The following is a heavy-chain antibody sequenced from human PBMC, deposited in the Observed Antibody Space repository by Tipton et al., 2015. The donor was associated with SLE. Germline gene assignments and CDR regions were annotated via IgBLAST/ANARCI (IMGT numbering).Heavy chain of an antibody. V-gene: IGHV4-4*07. CDR1: GGSISSYY. CDR3: ANRGDYFDY. Sequence: TLSLTCTVSGGSISSYYWSWIRQPAGKGLEWIGRIHPSGDTTYNPALESRVTLSVNTAGTQFSLKLTSVTAADTAVYYCANRGDYFDYWGQGALVTVSS. CDR2: IHPSGDT. J-gene: IGHJ4*02. D-gene: IGHD4-17*01.